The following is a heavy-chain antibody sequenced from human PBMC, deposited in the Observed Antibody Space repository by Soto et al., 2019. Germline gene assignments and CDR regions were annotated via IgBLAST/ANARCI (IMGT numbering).Heavy chain of an antibody. CDR2: ISGSGGST. Sequence: GESLKISCAASGFTFSSYAMSWVRQAPGKGLEWVSAISGSGGSTYYADSVKGRFTISRDNSKNTLYLQMNSLRAEDTAVYYCAKDLSGYYYDSSGYYYGDYWGQGTLVTVSS. CDR1: GFTFSSYA. CDR3: AKDLSGYYYDSSGYYYGDY. D-gene: IGHD3-22*01. V-gene: IGHV3-23*01. J-gene: IGHJ4*02.